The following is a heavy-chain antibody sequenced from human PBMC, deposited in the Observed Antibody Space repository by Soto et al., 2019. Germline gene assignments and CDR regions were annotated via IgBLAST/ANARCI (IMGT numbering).Heavy chain of an antibody. CDR2: IAYDGNEK. J-gene: IGHJ6*02. D-gene: IGHD1-26*01. V-gene: IGHV3-30*18. Sequence: QVQLVESGGGVVQPGTSLRLSCAASGFTFKTHAMHWVRQAPGKGLEWMAVIAYDGNEKFYADSVKGRFTISRDNSKNERYLQINTLRNEDTAVYYCGKDVGDYVPYYYGVDVWGQGTTVTVSS. CDR3: GKDVGDYVPYYYGVDV. CDR1: GFTFKTHA.